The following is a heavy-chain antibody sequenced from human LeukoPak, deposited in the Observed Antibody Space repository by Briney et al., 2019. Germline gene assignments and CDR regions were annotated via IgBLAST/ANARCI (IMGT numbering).Heavy chain of an antibody. J-gene: IGHJ4*02. CDR1: GITFSSYG. V-gene: IGHV3-21*01. D-gene: IGHD6-19*01. CDR3: APLPNSSGPR. CDR2: ISSSSSYI. Sequence: PGGSLRLSCAASGITFSSYGMSWVRQAPGKGLEWVSSISSSSSYIYYADSVKGRFTISRDNAKNSLYLQMNSLRAEDTAVYYCAPLPNSSGPRWGQGTLVTVSS.